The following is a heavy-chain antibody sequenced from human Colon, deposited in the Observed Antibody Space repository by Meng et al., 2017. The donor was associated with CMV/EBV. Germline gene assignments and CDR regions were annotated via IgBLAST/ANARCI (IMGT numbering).Heavy chain of an antibody. CDR3: ARHLIPPGNYDILTGYLDV. CDR1: GFTLSNSA. V-gene: IGHV3-48*04. CDR2: IGSVSSSR. D-gene: IGHD3-9*01. Sequence: GESLKISCAASGFTLSNSAMSWVRQAPGKGLEWISYIGSVSSSRHYADSVRGRFTISRDNAKNSLYLQMNSLTAEDTAVYYCARHLIPPGNYDILTGYLDVWGQGTTVTVSS. J-gene: IGHJ6*02.